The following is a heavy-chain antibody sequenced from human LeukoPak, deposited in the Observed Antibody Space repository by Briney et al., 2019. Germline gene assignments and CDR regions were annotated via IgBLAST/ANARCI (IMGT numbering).Heavy chain of an antibody. CDR2: IRYDGSNK. Sequence: GGSLRLSCAASGFTFSSYGMHWVRQAPGKGLEWVAFIRYDGSNKYYADSVKGRFTISRGNSKNTLYLQMNSLRAEDTAVYYCAKVEDLAFDYWGQGTLVTVSS. V-gene: IGHV3-30*02. D-gene: IGHD3-16*01. CDR1: GFTFSSYG. CDR3: AKVEDLAFDY. J-gene: IGHJ4*02.